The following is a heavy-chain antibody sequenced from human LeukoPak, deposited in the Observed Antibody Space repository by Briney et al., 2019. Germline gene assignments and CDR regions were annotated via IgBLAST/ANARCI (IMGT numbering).Heavy chain of an antibody. Sequence: GRSLRLSCAASGFTFSSYAMHWVRQAPGKGLEWVAVISYDGSNKYYADSVKGRFTISRDNSKNTLYLQMNSLRAEDTAVYYCAKSGGSYKGYFDYWGQGTLVTVSS. J-gene: IGHJ4*02. CDR2: ISYDGSNK. CDR3: AKSGGSYKGYFDY. D-gene: IGHD1-26*01. CDR1: GFTFSSYA. V-gene: IGHV3-30-3*02.